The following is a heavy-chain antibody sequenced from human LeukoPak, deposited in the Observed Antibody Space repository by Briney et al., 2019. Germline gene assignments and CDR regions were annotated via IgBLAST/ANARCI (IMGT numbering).Heavy chain of an antibody. Sequence: SQTLSLTCTVSGGSISSGSYYWSWIRQPAGKGLEWTGRIYTSGSTNYNPSLKSRVTISVDTSKNQFSLKLSSVTAADTAVYYCERFSIAARPGAFDIWGQGTMVTVPS. CDR2: IYTSGST. D-gene: IGHD6-6*01. V-gene: IGHV4-61*02. CDR1: GGSISSGSYY. CDR3: ERFSIAARPGAFDI. J-gene: IGHJ3*02.